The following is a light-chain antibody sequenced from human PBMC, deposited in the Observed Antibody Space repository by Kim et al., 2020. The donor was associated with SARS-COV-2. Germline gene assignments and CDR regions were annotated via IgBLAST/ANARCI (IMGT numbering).Light chain of an antibody. J-gene: IGLJ2*01. CDR2: DNN. CDR3: GTWDSSLSADVV. V-gene: IGLV1-51*01. Sequence: QKRPISCSEGGSIIGNNYVSWDQQLPGTAPNLLIYDNNKRPSKMADRFSGSKSGTSATLGITVLLTGDEADYYCGTWDSSLSADVVFVGGTQLTVL. CDR1: GSIIGNNY.